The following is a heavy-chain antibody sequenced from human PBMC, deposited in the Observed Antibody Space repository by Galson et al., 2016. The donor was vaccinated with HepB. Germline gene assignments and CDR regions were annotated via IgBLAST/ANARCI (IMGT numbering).Heavy chain of an antibody. CDR2: VNRYGTTT. V-gene: IGHV3-23*01. CDR3: ARDDYSGGRGSPDY. Sequence: SLRLSCAASGFFFSGRAMSWVRQAPGKGLEWVAGVNRYGTTTGYASSVKGRFTISSDNSKNILYLQMDSLRTEDTALYYCARDDYSGGRGSPDYWGQGTLVTV. CDR1: GFFFSGRA. J-gene: IGHJ4*02. D-gene: IGHD4/OR15-4a*01.